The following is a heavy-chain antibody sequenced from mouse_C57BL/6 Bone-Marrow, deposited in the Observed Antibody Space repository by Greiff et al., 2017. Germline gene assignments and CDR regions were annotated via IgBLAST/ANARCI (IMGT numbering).Heavy chain of an antibody. CDR2: ISSGSSTI. D-gene: IGHD1-1*01. J-gene: IGHJ3*01. CDR1: GFTFSDYG. CDR3: ARDYYYGSSPFAY. Sequence: VQLVESGGGLVKPGGSLKLSCAASGFTFSDYGMHWVRQAPEKGLEWVAYISSGSSTIYYADTVKGRFTISRDNAKNTLFLQMTSLRSEDTAMYYCARDYYYGSSPFAYWGQGTLVTVSA. V-gene: IGHV5-17*01.